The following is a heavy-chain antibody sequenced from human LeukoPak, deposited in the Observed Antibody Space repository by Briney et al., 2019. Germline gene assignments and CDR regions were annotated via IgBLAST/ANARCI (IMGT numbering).Heavy chain of an antibody. V-gene: IGHV4-61*01. CDR2: IYYSGST. CDR1: GGSVSSDNYY. J-gene: IGHJ4*02. Sequence: PSETLSLTCSVSGGSVSSDNYYWSWIRQPPGKGLEWSGHIYYSGSTNYNPSLKSRVTISADTSKNQFSLKLTSVTAADTAVYYCARALPYYYGSGSYYPFDYWGQGTLVTVSS. D-gene: IGHD3-10*01. CDR3: ARALPYYYGSGSYYPFDY.